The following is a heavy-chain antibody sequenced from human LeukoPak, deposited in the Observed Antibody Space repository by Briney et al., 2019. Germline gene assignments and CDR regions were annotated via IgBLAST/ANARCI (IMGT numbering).Heavy chain of an antibody. V-gene: IGHV3-48*01. CDR2: ISSSSRTI. CDR3: ARDSSSSGHFDY. CDR1: GFTFSSYT. Sequence: GGSLRLSCAASGFTFSSYTMNWVRQAPGKGLEWVSYISSSSRTIFYEDSVKGRFTISRDNAKNSLYLQMNSLRAEDTAVYYCARDSSSSGHFDYWGQGTLVTVSS. D-gene: IGHD3-22*01. J-gene: IGHJ4*02.